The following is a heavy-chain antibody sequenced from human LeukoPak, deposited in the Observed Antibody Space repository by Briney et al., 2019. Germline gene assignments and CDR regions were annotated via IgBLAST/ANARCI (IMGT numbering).Heavy chain of an antibody. V-gene: IGHV4-59*01. CDR2: IYYSGST. CDR3: ARGGPNSSGWRIDY. CDR1: GGSISSYY. Sequence: SKTLSLTCTVSGGSISSYYWSWIRQPPGKGLEWIGYIYYSGSTKYNASLKSRVTISVDTSKNQFSLKLSSVTAADTAVYYCARGGPNSSGWRIDYWGQGTLVTVSS. D-gene: IGHD6-19*01. J-gene: IGHJ4*02.